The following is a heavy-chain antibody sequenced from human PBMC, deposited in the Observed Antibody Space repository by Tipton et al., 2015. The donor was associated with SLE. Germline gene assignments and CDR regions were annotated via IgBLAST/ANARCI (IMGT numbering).Heavy chain of an antibody. CDR2: IYTSGST. J-gene: IGHJ4*02. V-gene: IGHV4-61*09. CDR1: GGSLSSGSYY. CDR3: ARGDRGNDY. D-gene: IGHD2-21*01. Sequence: TLSLTCTVSGGSLSSGSYYWSWIRQPAGKGLEWIGHIYTSGSTNYNPSLKSRVTISVDTSKNQFSLKLSSVTAADTAVYYCARGDRGNDYWGQGTLVTVSS.